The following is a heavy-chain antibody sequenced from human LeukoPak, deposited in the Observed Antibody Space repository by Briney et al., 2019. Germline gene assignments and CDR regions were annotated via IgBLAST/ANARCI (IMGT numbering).Heavy chain of an antibody. V-gene: IGHV4-34*01. CDR3: ARGPAIVVVTFFDY. Sequence: SETLSLTCAVYGGSFSGYYWSWIRQPPGKGLEWIGEINHSGSTNYNPSLKSRVTISVDTSKSQFSLKLSSVTAADTAVYYCARGPAIVVVTFFDYWGQGTLVTVSS. CDR2: INHSGST. J-gene: IGHJ4*02. D-gene: IGHD3-22*01. CDR1: GGSFSGYY.